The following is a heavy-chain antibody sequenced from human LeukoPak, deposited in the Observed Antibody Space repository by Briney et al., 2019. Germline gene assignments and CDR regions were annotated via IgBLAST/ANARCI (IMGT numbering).Heavy chain of an antibody. CDR2: ISSSGSTI. V-gene: IGHV3-48*03. Sequence: PGGSLRLSCAASGFTFSSYEMNWVRQAPGKGLEWVSYISSSGSTIYYADSVKGRFTISRDNAKNSLYLQMNSLRAEDTAVYYCAAYGSGSFDYWGQGTLVTVSS. J-gene: IGHJ4*02. D-gene: IGHD3-10*01. CDR3: AAYGSGSFDY. CDR1: GFTFSSYE.